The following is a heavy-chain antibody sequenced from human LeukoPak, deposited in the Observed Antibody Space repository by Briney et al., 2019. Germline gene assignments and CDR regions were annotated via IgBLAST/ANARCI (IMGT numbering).Heavy chain of an antibody. J-gene: IGHJ4*02. CDR2: ISSSSSTI. D-gene: IGHD3-22*01. CDR3: ARDLFMIVGPNYFDY. CDR1: GFTFSSYS. Sequence: PGGSLRLSCAASGFTFSSYSMNWVSQAPGKGLEWVSYISSSSSTIYYADSVKGRFTISRDNAKNSLYLQMNSLRAEDTAVYYCARDLFMIVGPNYFDYWGQGTLVTVSS. V-gene: IGHV3-48*01.